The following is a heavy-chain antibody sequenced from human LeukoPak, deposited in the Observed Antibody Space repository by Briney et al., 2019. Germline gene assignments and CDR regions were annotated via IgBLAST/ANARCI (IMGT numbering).Heavy chain of an antibody. CDR3: ARAGYCSGSTCYSWFFDL. CDR2: MYYSGST. J-gene: IGHJ2*01. CDR1: GGSLNNGNHY. Sequence: PSETLSLTCTVSGGSLNNGNHYWTWIRQPPGKGLEWIGYMYYSGSTYYNPSLKSRLTISIDTSKNQFSLKLTSVTAADTAVYYCARAGYCSGSTCYSWFFDLWGRGTLVTVSS. V-gene: IGHV4-30-4*01. D-gene: IGHD2-15*01.